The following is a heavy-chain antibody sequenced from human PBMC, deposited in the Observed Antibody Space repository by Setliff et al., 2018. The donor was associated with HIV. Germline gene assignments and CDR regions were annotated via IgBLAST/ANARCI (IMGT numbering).Heavy chain of an antibody. V-gene: IGHV3-66*02. Sequence: GGSLRLSCAASGFTVSSYYMAWVRQGPGKGLEWVSTIYSDGSTYHADSVKGRFTPSRDTSKNTLSLQMNTLRPEDTAVYFCARVRLYNSALDYWGQGTLVTVSS. CDR2: IYSDGST. CDR1: GFTVSSYY. CDR3: ARVRLYNSALDY. D-gene: IGHD3-22*01. J-gene: IGHJ4*02.